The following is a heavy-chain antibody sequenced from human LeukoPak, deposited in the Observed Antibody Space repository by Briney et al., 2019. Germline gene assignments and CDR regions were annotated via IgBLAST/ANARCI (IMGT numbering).Heavy chain of an antibody. CDR2: IYYSGST. J-gene: IGHJ2*01. CDR3: ARSPYTWYFDL. D-gene: IGHD2-2*02. V-gene: IGHV4-59*08. CDR1: GGSISSYY. Sequence: KPSETLSLTCTVSGGSISSYYWSWIRQPPGKGLGWIAYIYYSGSTNYNPSLKSRVTISVDTSKNQFSLKLSSVTAADTAVYYCARSPYTWYFDLWGRGTLVTVSS.